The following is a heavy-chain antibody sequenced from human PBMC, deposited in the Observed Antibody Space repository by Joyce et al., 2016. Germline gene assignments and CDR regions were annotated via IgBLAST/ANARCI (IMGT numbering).Heavy chain of an antibody. Sequence: QVTLRESGPALVKPTQTLTLTCTFSGFSLATVGMSVSWIRQPPGKALEWLALIDCEDDKFYSTSLRNRLTISKDTSKNQVVLTVSNVDPVDTATYYCARIPPRKGFDFWGQGTLVTVSS. CDR3: ARIPPRKGFDF. CDR2: IDCEDDK. J-gene: IGHJ4*02. V-gene: IGHV2-70*01. CDR1: GFSLATVGMS.